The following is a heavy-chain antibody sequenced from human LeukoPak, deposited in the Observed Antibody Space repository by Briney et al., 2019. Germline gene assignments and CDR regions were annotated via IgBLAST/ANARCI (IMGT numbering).Heavy chain of an antibody. D-gene: IGHD4-11*01. J-gene: IGHJ4*02. V-gene: IGHV1-8*03. CDR1: GYTFTSYD. CDR2: MNPNSGNT. CDR3: ARDPLTINY. Sequence: ASVKVSCKASGYTFTSYDINWVRQATGQGLEWMGWMNPNSGNTDYAQKFQGRVTITRNTSISKAYMELSSLRSEDTAVYYCARDPLTINYWGQGTLVTVSS.